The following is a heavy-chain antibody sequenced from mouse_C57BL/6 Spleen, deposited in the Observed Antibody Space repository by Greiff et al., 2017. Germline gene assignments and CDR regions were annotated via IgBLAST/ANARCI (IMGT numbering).Heavy chain of an antibody. Sequence: VQLVESGAELVRPGASVTLSCKASGYTFTDYEMHWVKQTPVHGLEWIGAIDPETGGTAYNQKFKGKAILTADKSSSTAYMELRSLTSEDSAVYYCTRDNWGPLGYWGQGTLVTVSA. J-gene: IGHJ3*01. D-gene: IGHD4-1*01. V-gene: IGHV1-15*01. CDR2: IDPETGGT. CDR3: TRDNWGPLGY. CDR1: GYTFTDYE.